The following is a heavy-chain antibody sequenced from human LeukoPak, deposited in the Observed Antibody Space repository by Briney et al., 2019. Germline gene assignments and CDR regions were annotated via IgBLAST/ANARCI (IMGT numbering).Heavy chain of an antibody. CDR1: GFTFSSYA. Sequence: GGSLRLSCAASGFTFSSYAMSWVRQAPGKGLEWVSAIRGSSDFTYYAEYVKGRFTISRDNSKKTLYLQMNSLRAEDTAIYYCAKADRGWGVITKDWGQGTLVTVSS. CDR3: AKADRGWGVITKD. CDR2: IRGSSDFT. V-gene: IGHV3-23*01. D-gene: IGHD3-10*01. J-gene: IGHJ4*02.